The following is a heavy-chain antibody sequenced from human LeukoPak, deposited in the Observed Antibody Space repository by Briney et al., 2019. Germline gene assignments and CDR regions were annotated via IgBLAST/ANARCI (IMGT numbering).Heavy chain of an antibody. CDR1: GFTFSSYG. J-gene: IGHJ6*03. Sequence: PGGSLRLSCAASGFTFSSYGMHWVRQAPGKGLEYVSAISSNGGSTYYANSVKGRFTISRDNSKNTLYLQMGSLRAEDMAVYYCARDRGSGDYYYYFMDVWGKGTTVTISS. V-gene: IGHV3-64*01. D-gene: IGHD3-10*01. CDR2: ISSNGGST. CDR3: ARDRGSGDYYYYFMDV.